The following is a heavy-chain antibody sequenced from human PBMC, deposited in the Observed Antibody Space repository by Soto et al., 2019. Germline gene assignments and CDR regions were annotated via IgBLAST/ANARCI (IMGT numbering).Heavy chain of an antibody. J-gene: IGHJ2*01. V-gene: IGHV3-13*01. CDR3: ARANRIAARTDGYFDL. CDR2: IGTAGDT. D-gene: IGHD6-6*01. CDR1: GFTFSSYD. Sequence: EVQLVESGGGLVQPGGSLRLSCAASGFTFSSYDMHWVRQATGKGLEWVSAIGTAGDTYYPGSVKGRFTISRENAKNSLYLQMNSLRAGDTAVYYCARANRIAARTDGYFDLWGRGTLVTVSS.